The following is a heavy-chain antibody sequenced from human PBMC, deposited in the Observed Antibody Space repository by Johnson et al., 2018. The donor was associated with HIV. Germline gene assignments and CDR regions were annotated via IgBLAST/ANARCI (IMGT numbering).Heavy chain of an antibody. CDR3: AKDDNLGVWYSDAFDV. CDR2: IGPAGDT. CDR1: GFTFSTYD. D-gene: IGHD6-19*01. Sequence: VQLVESGGGLVQPGGSLRLSCAASGFTFSTYDMHWVRQATGKGLEWVSAIGPAGDTYYPGSVKGRFTISRENAKNTLYLQMNSLRAEDTAIYYCAKDDNLGVWYSDAFDVWGQGTVVTVSS. V-gene: IGHV3-13*01. J-gene: IGHJ3*01.